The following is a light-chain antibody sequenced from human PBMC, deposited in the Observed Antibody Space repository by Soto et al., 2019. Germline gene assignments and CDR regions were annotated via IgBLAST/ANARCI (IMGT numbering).Light chain of an antibody. CDR1: SSNIGAGYD. CDR3: QSYDSSLSGCYV. V-gene: IGLV1-40*01. Sequence: QSVLTQPPSVSGAPGQRVTISCTGSSSNIGAGYDVHWYQQLPGTAPKLLIYGNSNRPSGVPDRFSGSKSGTSASLAITGLQAEDEADYYCQSYDSSLSGCYVFGTGTKVTFL. CDR2: GNS. J-gene: IGLJ1*01.